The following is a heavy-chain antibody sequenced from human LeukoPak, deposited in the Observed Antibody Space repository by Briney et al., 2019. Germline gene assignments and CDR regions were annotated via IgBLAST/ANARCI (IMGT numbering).Heavy chain of an antibody. CDR1: GYSFTSYW. D-gene: IGHD1-20*01. V-gene: IGHV5-51*01. Sequence: GESLKISCKGSGYSFTSYWIGWVRQMPGKGLEWMGIIYPGDSDTRYSPSFQGQVTISAVKSISTAYLQWSSLKASDTAMYYCAILDNNWNEEDYFDYWGQGTLVTVSS. CDR2: IYPGDSDT. J-gene: IGHJ4*02. CDR3: AILDNNWNEEDYFDY.